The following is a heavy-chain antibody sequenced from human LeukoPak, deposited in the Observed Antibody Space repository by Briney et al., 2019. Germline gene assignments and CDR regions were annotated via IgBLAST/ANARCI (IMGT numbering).Heavy chain of an antibody. CDR1: GYTFTRYY. Sequence: VASVTVSCKASGYTFTRYYIHWVRQAPGQGLEWMGIINPSGGSTSYAQNFQGRVTMTRDTSTSTVYMELTSLRSEDTAVYYCATDMESGSYYFDYWGQGTLVTVSS. CDR2: INPSGGST. CDR3: ATDMESGSYYFDY. D-gene: IGHD3-10*01. J-gene: IGHJ4*02. V-gene: IGHV1-46*01.